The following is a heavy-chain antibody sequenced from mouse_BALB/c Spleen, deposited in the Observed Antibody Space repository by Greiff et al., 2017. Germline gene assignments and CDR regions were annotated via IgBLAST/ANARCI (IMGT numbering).Heavy chain of an antibody. CDR3: AKRGYNEGFAY. V-gene: IGHV3-6*02. CDR2: ISYDGSN. Sequence: VQLVESGPGLVKPSQSLSLTCSVTGYSITSGYYWNWIRQFPGNKLEWMGYISYDGSNNYNPSLKNRISITRDTSKNQFFLKLNSVTTEDTATYYCAKRGYNEGFAYWGQGTLVTVSA. CDR1: GYSITSGYY. D-gene: IGHD3-1*01. J-gene: IGHJ3*01.